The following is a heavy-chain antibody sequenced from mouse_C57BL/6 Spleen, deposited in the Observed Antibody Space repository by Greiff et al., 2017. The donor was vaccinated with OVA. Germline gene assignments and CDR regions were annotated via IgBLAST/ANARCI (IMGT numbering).Heavy chain of an antibody. CDR3: ARSGGNLIYDGYFYAMDY. CDR1: GYAFSSYW. CDR2: IYPGDGDT. Sequence: VKVVESGAELVKPGASVKISCKASGYAFSSYWMNWVKQRPGKGLEWIGQIYPGDGDTNYNGKFKGKATLTADKSSSTAYMQLSSLTSEDSAVYFCARSGGNLIYDGYFYAMDYWGQGTSVTVSS. V-gene: IGHV1-80*01. D-gene: IGHD2-3*01. J-gene: IGHJ4*01.